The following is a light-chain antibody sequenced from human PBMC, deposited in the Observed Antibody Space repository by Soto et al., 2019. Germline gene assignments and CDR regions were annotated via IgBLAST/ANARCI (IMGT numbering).Light chain of an antibody. CDR3: QQYNSYSQT. CDR1: RSISSW. J-gene: IGKJ1*01. V-gene: IGKV1-5*01. CDR2: DAS. Sequence: IQMTQSPSSLSASVCDRVTITCRASRSISSWLAWYQQKPGKAPKLLIYDASGLESGVPSRFSGSGSGTEFTLTISSLQPDDFATYYCQQYNSYSQTFGQGTKVDIK.